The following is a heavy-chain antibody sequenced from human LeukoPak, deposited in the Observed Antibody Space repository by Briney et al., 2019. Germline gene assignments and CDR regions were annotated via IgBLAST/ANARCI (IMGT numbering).Heavy chain of an antibody. J-gene: IGHJ4*02. CDR3: AKDRGRGSYNFDY. Sequence: GGSLRLSCAASGFTFSSYEMNWVRQAPGKGLEWVSYISSSGSIIYYADSVKGRFTISRDNAKNSLYLQMNSLRAEDTALYYCAKDRGRGSYNFDYWGQGILVTVSS. CDR2: ISSSGSII. CDR1: GFTFSSYE. V-gene: IGHV3-48*03. D-gene: IGHD1-26*01.